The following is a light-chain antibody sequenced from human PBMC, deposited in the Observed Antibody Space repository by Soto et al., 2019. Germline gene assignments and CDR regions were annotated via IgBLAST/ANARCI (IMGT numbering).Light chain of an antibody. J-gene: IGKJ5*01. V-gene: IGKV3-11*01. Sequence: EIVLTQSPATLSLSPGERATLSCRASQSVSSYLAWYQQKPGQAPRLVIHDASNRATGIPARFSGSGSGTDFTLTISSLVPEDFAVYYCQHRSSWPITFGQGTRLEIK. CDR2: DAS. CDR1: QSVSSY. CDR3: QHRSSWPIT.